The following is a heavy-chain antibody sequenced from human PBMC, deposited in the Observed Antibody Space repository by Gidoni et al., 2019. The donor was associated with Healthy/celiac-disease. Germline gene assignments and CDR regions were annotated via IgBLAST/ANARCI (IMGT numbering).Heavy chain of an antibody. Sequence: QVQLVQSGAEVKKPGASVTVSCKASGYTFTGYYMPWVPQAPGQGLEWMGCINPNSGGTNYAQKFQGRVTRTRDTSISTAYMELSRLRSDDTAVYYCARVSGYSSGRSDYWGQGTLVTVSS. CDR3: ARVSGYSSGRSDY. D-gene: IGHD6-19*01. CDR1: GYTFTGYY. J-gene: IGHJ4*02. CDR2: INPNSGGT. V-gene: IGHV1-2*02.